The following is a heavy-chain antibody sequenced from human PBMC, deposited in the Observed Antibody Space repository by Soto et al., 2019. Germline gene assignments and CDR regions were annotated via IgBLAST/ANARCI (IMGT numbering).Heavy chain of an antibody. CDR3: AHIGRHFVWLLSRYYFDC. V-gene: IGHV2-5*02. D-gene: IGHD3-9*01. J-gene: IGHJ4*02. CDR2: IFWDDDK. Sequence: QITLKESGPTLVKPTQTLTLTCTFSGFSLSTSGVGVGWIRQPPGKALEWLALIFWDDDKRYSPSLKTRLTISKDSSKNQVVLTMTSMDPVDTATYYCAHIGRHFVWLLSRYYFDCWGQGTLVSVSS. CDR1: GFSLSTSGVG.